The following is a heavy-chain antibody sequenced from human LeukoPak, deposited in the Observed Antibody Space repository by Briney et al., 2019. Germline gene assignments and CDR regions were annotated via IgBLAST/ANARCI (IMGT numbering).Heavy chain of an antibody. Sequence: RYRMGSWWTTGVKGKSVDMGGGRNITRKRLEWVSVIYSGGSTYYADSVKGRFTISRDNSKNTLYLQMNSLRAEDTAVYYCARGLIAGYCSGGSCQYYYYYGMDVWGQGTTVTVSS. D-gene: IGHD2-15*01. CDR1: GVKGKSVD. CDR2: IYSGGST. V-gene: IGHV3-66*02. J-gene: IGHJ6*02. CDR3: ARGLIAGYCSGGSCQYYYYYGMDV.